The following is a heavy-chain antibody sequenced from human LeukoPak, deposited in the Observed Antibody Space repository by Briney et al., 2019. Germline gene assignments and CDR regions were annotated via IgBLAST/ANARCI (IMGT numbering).Heavy chain of an antibody. CDR3: ARGVAGSRYYDFWSGLRAKNWFDP. Sequence: PSETLSLTCAVYGGSFSGYYWSWIRQPPGKGLEWTGEINHSGSTNYNPSLKSRVTISVDTSKNQFSLKLSSVTAADTAVYYCARGVAGSRYYDFWSGLRAKNWFDPWGQGTLVTVSS. D-gene: IGHD3-3*01. J-gene: IGHJ5*02. CDR2: INHSGST. CDR1: GGSFSGYY. V-gene: IGHV4-34*01.